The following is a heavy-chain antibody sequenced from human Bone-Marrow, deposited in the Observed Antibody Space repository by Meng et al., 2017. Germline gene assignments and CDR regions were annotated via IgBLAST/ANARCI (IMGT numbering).Heavy chain of an antibody. CDR3: ARDADWVIFDH. Sequence: GESLKISCAASGFTFSSYNMHWVRQTPGEGLVWVSRINTDASSTTYADSVKGRFTISRDDAKNTVYLQMNSLRAEDTAVYYCARDADWVIFDHWGQGALVTVPQ. V-gene: IGHV3-74*03. CDR2: INTDASST. J-gene: IGHJ4*02. D-gene: IGHD3-9*01. CDR1: GFTFSSYN.